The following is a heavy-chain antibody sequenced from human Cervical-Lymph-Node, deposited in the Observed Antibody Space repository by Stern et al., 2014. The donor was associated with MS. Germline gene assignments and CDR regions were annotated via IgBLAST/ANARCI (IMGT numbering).Heavy chain of an antibody. CDR2: IYYSGST. CDR3: ARAEDYDYVWGSSISY. J-gene: IGHJ4*02. V-gene: IGHV4-31*03. Sequence: QLQLQESGPGLVKPSQTLSLTCTVSGGSISSGDYYWSWIRQHPAKGLEWIGSIYYSGSTYSNPSLKSRVTISVVSSKNQFSLKLSSVTAADTAVYYCARAEDYDYVWGSSISYWGQGTLVTVSS. CDR1: GGSISSGDYY. D-gene: IGHD3-16*01.